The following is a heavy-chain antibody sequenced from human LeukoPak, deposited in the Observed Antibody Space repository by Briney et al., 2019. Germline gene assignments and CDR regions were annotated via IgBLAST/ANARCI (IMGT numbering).Heavy chain of an antibody. D-gene: IGHD3-3*01. CDR2: IKQDGSEK. CDR3: ARARDSYDFWGGYLYYFDY. J-gene: IGHJ4*02. V-gene: IGHV3-7*01. Sequence: GGSLRLSCAASGFTFSSYWMGWVRQAPGKGLEWVANIKQDGSEKYYVDSVKGRFTISRDNAKNSLYLQMNSLRAEDTAVYYCARARDSYDFWGGYLYYFDYWGQGTLVTVSS. CDR1: GFTFSSYW.